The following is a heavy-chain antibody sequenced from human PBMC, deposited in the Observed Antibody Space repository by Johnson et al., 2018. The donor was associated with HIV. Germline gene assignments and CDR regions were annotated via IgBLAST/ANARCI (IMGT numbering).Heavy chain of an antibody. D-gene: IGHD6-13*01. V-gene: IGHV3-9*01. J-gene: IGHJ3*02. CDR2: SGSTGQRI. CDR3: AKDLGVAADPDAFDI. CDR1: GVSCDDYA. Sequence: VQLVEYGGGLVQPGGDLRRAGATSGVSCDDYAMQGVRQGTGKGLEWVGGSGSTGQRIGDGDEGKGRVTISRDNAKNSLYLQMNSLRAEDTAVYYCAKDLGVAADPDAFDIWGQGTMVTVSS.